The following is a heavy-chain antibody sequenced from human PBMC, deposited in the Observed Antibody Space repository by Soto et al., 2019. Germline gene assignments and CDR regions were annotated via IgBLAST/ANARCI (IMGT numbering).Heavy chain of an antibody. Sequence: SGTLSLTCTVSGGSISSGGYFWSWIRQPPGKGLEWIGNIFYSGTTYYNPSLKSRVTISVDTSKNQFSLKLSSVTAADTAVYFCARGVLYWGQGTLVTVSS. CDR1: GGSISSGGYF. J-gene: IGHJ4*02. D-gene: IGHD1-1*01. CDR3: ARGVLY. CDR2: IFYSGTT. V-gene: IGHV4-31*03.